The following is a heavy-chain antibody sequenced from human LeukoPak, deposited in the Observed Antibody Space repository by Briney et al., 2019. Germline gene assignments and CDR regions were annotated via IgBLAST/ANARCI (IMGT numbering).Heavy chain of an antibody. CDR3: ATDLVGATTTRGVEYFQH. CDR2: FDPEDGET. D-gene: IGHD1-26*01. V-gene: IGHV1-24*01. CDR1: GYTLTELS. J-gene: IGHJ1*01. Sequence: GASVKVSCKVSGYTLTELSMHWVRQAPGKGREWMGGFDPEDGETIYAQKFQGRVTMTEDTSTDTAYMELSSLRSEDTAVYYCATDLVGATTTRGVEYFQHWGQGTLVTVSS.